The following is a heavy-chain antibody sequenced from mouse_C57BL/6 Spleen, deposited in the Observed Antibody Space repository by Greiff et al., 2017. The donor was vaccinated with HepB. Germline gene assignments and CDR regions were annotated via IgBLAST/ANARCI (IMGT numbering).Heavy chain of an antibody. CDR1: GFAFSSYW. D-gene: IGHD2-4*01. CDR2: IYPGDGDT. V-gene: IGHV1-80*01. J-gene: IGHJ3*01. Sequence: VQLQQSGAELVKPGASVKISCKASGFAFSSYWMNWVKQRPGKGLEWIGQIYPGDGDTNYNGKFKGKATLTADKSSSTAYMQLSSLTSEDAAVYFCARGYYDYEGAWFAYWGQGPLVTVSA. CDR3: ARGYYDYEGAWFAY.